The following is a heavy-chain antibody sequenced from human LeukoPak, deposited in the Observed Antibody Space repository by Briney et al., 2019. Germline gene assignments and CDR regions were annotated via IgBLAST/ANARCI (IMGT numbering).Heavy chain of an antibody. CDR2: ISWDGGST. D-gene: IGHD6-19*01. J-gene: IGHJ4*02. CDR1: GFTFDDYT. Sequence: QTGGSLRLSCAASGFTFDDYTMPWVRQAPGKGLEWVSLISWDGGSTYYADSVKGRFTISRDNSKNSLYLQMNSLRTEDTALYYCARSSSGWYYFDYWGQGTLVTVSS. CDR3: ARSSSGWYYFDY. V-gene: IGHV3-43*01.